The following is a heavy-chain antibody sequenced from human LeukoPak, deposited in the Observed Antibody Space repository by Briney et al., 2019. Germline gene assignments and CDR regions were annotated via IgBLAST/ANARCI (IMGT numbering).Heavy chain of an antibody. CDR3: AGDIAAVNIPGSRLDP. D-gene: IGHD2-2*01. CDR1: GGSISSDF. J-gene: IGHJ5*02. V-gene: IGHV4-59*08. CDR2: IPYSGIT. Sequence: PSETLSLTRTVSGGSISSDFWSWIRQPPGKGLEWIGYIPYSGITNYNPSLRSRVTMSVDTSKNQFSLRLRSVTAADTAVYFCAGDIAAVNIPGSRLDPWGQGTLVTVSS.